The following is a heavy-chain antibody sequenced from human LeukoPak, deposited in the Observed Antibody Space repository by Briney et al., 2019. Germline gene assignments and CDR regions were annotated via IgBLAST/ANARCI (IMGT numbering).Heavy chain of an antibody. CDR1: GYTFTGYY. J-gene: IGHJ4*02. D-gene: IGHD6-13*01. CDR2: INPNSGGT. V-gene: IGHV1-2*02. Sequence: GAPVKVSCKASGYTFTGYYMHWVRQAPGQGLEWMGWINPNSGGTNYAQKFQGRVTMTRDTSISTAYMELSRLRSDDTAVYYCARAPPYSRLFDYWGQGTLVTVSS. CDR3: ARAPPYSRLFDY.